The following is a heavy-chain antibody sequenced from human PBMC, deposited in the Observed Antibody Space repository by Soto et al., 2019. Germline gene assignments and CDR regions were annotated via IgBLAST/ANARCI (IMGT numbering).Heavy chain of an antibody. D-gene: IGHD3-10*01. CDR1: GFDFSTYW. CDR3: IRASGVAGTGEYF. Sequence: EVQLVESGGGLVQPGGSLRLSCAASGFDFSTYWMHWVRQAPGKGLVWVSRISGGGGTTYADSVEGRFTISRDNAKNILYLQISSLTEEDTAMYYCIRASGVAGTGEYFWGQGTLVTVSS. V-gene: IGHV3-74*03. CDR2: ISGGGGT. J-gene: IGHJ4*02.